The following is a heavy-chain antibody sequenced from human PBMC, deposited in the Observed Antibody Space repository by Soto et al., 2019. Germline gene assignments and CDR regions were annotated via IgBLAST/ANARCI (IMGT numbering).Heavy chain of an antibody. D-gene: IGHD2-8*01. Sequence: QGQLVQSGAEVKKPGASVKVSCKASGYTFSRYGISWVRQAPGQGLQWMGWISGYNGDTNYAQNFQGRVTMTIDTSTTTAYMELRSLTSDDTAVYYCAKNGQPTYYYYGLDVWGQGTTVTVSS. CDR1: GYTFSRYG. J-gene: IGHJ6*02. V-gene: IGHV1-18*01. CDR3: AKNGQPTYYYYGLDV. CDR2: ISGYNGDT.